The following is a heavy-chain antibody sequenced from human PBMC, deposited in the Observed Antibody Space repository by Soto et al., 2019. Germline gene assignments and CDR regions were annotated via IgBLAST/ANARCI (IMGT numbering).Heavy chain of an antibody. CDR3: AREGVYGSGSEPEYYFDY. D-gene: IGHD3-10*01. CDR1: GFTFSSYS. Sequence: EVQLVESGGGLVQPGGSLRLSCAASGFTFSSYSMNWVRQAPGKGLEWVSYISSSSSTIYYADSVKGRFTISRDNAKNSLDLQMNSRRDEDTAVYYCAREGVYGSGSEPEYYFDYWGQGTLVTVSS. V-gene: IGHV3-48*02. CDR2: ISSSSSTI. J-gene: IGHJ4*02.